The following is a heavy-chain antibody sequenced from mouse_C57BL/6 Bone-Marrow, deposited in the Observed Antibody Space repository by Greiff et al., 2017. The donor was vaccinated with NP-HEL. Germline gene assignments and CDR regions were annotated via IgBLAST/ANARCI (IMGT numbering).Heavy chain of an antibody. Sequence: EVKLVESGGGLVQPGGSLKLSCAASGFTFSDYYMYWVRQTPEKRLEWVAYISNGGGSTYYPDTVKGRFTISRDNAKNTLYLQMSRLKSEDTAMYYCARHEVAYWGQGTLVTVSA. CDR1: GFTFSDYY. CDR3: ARHEVAY. J-gene: IGHJ3*01. V-gene: IGHV5-12*01. CDR2: ISNGGGST.